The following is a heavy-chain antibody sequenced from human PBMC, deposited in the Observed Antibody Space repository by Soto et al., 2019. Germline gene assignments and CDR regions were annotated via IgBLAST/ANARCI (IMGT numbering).Heavy chain of an antibody. J-gene: IGHJ4*02. V-gene: IGHV3-23*01. CDR2: ISGSGGST. CDR1: GFPFSIYA. Sequence: TGGSLRLSCAASGFPFSIYAMSWVRQAPGKGLEWVSAISGSGGSTYYADSVKGRFTISRDNSKNTLYLQMNSLRAEDTAVYYCAKSPRGGGETVFDYWGQGTLVTVSS. CDR3: AKSPRGGGETVFDY. D-gene: IGHD3-10*01.